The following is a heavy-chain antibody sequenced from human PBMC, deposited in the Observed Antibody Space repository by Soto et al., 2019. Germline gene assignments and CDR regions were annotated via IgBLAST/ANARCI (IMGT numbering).Heavy chain of an antibody. Sequence: ASVKVSCKASGGTFSSYAISWVRQAPGQGLEWMGGIIPIFGTANYAQKFQGRVTITADESTSTAYMELSSLRSEDTAVYYCASPETRADYSSSPTGYYYYYGMDVWGQGTTVTVSS. CDR1: GGTFSSYA. CDR3: ASPETRADYSSSPTGYYYYYGMDV. CDR2: IIPIFGTA. V-gene: IGHV1-69*13. J-gene: IGHJ6*02. D-gene: IGHD6-13*01.